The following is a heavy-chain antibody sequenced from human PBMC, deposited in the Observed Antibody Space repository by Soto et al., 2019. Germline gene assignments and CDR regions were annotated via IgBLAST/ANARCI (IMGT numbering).Heavy chain of an antibody. CDR1: GFTFSSYA. J-gene: IGHJ4*02. D-gene: IGHD6-6*01. V-gene: IGHV3-30-3*01. CDR2: ISHDGSNK. CDR3: GPFSSSTHDFDY. Sequence: GGSLRLSCAASGFTFSSYAMHWVRQAPGKGLEWVAVISHDGSNKYYADSVKGRFTISRDNSKNTLYLQMNSLRAEDTAVYYCGPFSSSTHDFDYWGQGTLVTVSS.